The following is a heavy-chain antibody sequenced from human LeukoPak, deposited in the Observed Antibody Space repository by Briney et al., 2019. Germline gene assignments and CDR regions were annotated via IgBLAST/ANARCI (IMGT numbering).Heavy chain of an antibody. CDR1: GFTFDDYA. CDR3: AKARYNSGWYYFDY. CDR2: ITWDSGSL. J-gene: IGHJ4*02. Sequence: PSGGSLRLSCAASGFTFDDYAVHWVRQAPGKGLEWVSGITWDSGSLGQADSVKGRFTISRDNAKNSLYLQMNSLRAEDTALYFCAKARYNSGWYYFDYWGQGTLVTVSS. D-gene: IGHD6-19*01. V-gene: IGHV3-9*01.